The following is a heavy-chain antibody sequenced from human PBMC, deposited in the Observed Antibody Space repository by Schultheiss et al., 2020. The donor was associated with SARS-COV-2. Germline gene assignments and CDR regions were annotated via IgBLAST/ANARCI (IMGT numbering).Heavy chain of an antibody. CDR1: GFTFSSYA. Sequence: SCAASGFTFSSYAMHWVRQAPGKGLEWVSVISYDGSNKYYADSVKGRFTISGDNSNNTLYLQMNSMRAENTAVYYCARVVTTNPRDDYWGQGTLVTVA. CDR3: ARVVTTNPRDDY. D-gene: IGHD4-11*01. CDR2: ISYDGSNK. J-gene: IGHJ4*02. V-gene: IGHV3-30-3*01.